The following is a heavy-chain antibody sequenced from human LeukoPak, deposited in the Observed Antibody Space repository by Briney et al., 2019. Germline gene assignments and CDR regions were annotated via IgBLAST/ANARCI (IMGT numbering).Heavy chain of an antibody. CDR1: GFTFSSYG. D-gene: IGHD2-15*01. Sequence: GGSLRLSCAASGFTFSSYGMHWVRQAPGKGLEWVAFIRYDGSNKYYADSVKGRFTISRDNSKNTLYLQINSLRAEDTAVYYCAKDLRGYCTGGSCYGIDYWGQGTLVTVSS. V-gene: IGHV3-30*02. CDR2: IRYDGSNK. J-gene: IGHJ4*02. CDR3: AKDLRGYCTGGSCYGIDY.